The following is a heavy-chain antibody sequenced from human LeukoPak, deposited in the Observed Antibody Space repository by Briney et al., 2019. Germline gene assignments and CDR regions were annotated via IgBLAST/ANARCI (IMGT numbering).Heavy chain of an antibody. D-gene: IGHD5-12*01. CDR3: ARGMVATALGY. V-gene: IGHV4-31*03. Sequence: SETLPLTCTVSGGSISSGGYYWSWIRQHPGKGLEWIGYIYYSGSTYYNPSLKSRVTISVDTSKNQFSLQLNSVTPEDTAVYYCARGMVATALGYWGQGTLVTVSS. CDR1: GGSISSGGYY. CDR2: IYYSGST. J-gene: IGHJ4*02.